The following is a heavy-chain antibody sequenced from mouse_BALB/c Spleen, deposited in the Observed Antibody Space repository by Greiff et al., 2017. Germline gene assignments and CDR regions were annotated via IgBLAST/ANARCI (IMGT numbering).Heavy chain of an antibody. CDR3: ARSARLDYAMDY. Sequence: EVQLQQSGAELVKPGASVKLSCTASGFNIKDTYMHWVKQRPEQGLEWIGRIDPANGNTKYDPKFQGKATITADTSSNTAYLQLSSLTSEDTAVYYCARSARLDYAMDYWGQGTSVTVSS. V-gene: IGHV14-3*02. CDR1: GFNIKDTY. CDR2: IDPANGNT. D-gene: IGHD3-2*02. J-gene: IGHJ4*01.